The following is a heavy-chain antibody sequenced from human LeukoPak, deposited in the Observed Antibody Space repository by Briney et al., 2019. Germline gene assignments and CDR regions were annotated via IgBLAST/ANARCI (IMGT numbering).Heavy chain of an antibody. J-gene: IGHJ6*03. CDR3: AKTPVGGATPYYYYMDV. CDR1: GFTFSDYA. V-gene: IGHV3-23*01. CDR2: ISGSGGRT. D-gene: IGHD1-26*01. Sequence: GGSLRLSCAASGFTFSDYAMTWVRQPPGKGLEWVSGISGSGGRTYYADSVKGRFTISRDNSKSTLSLQMNSLRAEDTAVYYCAKTPVGGATPYYYYMDVWGRGTTVTVSS.